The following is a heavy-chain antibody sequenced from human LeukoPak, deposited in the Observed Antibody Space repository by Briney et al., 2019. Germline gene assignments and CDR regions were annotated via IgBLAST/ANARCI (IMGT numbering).Heavy chain of an antibody. V-gene: IGHV1-69*05. CDR3: ARLGEVDISGSARGY. CDR2: IIPMFRTP. Sequence: SVKVSCKASGGTFSNYAISWVRQAPGQGLEWMGRIIPMFRTPNYAQKFQGRVTITTDESTSTAYMELSSLRSEDTAEYYCARLGEVDISGSARGYWGQGTMVTVSS. CDR1: GGTFSNYA. D-gene: IGHD3-22*01. J-gene: IGHJ4*02.